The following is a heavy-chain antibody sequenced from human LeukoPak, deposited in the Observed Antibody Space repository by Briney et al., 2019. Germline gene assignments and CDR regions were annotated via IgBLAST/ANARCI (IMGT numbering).Heavy chain of an antibody. CDR1: GFNFGDYS. CDR2: IRSTM. D-gene: IGHD3-16*01. J-gene: IGHJ4*02. V-gene: IGHV3-48*04. Sequence: GGSLRLSCVASGFNFGDYSMNWVRQAPGKGLEWLSYIRSTMWYADSVKGRFTISRGNAENSLHLQMNSLRVEDTAIYYCARGGMASPDYWDQGTLVSVSS. CDR3: ARGGMASPDY.